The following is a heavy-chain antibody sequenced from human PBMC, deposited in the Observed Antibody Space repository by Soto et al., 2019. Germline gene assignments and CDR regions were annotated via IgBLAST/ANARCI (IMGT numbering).Heavy chain of an antibody. J-gene: IGHJ5*02. V-gene: IGHV1-58*01. D-gene: IGHD3-16*01. CDR1: GFTFSNSA. Sequence: QMQLVQSGPEVKNPGTSVKVSCKASGFTFSNSAVQWVRQARGQRLEWIGWIVVVSGNTNYAQKFQERVTITRYMSTSTVYMELSSLRSEDTAVYYCAAVRGWFDPWGQGTLVTVSS. CDR3: AAVRGWFDP. CDR2: IVVVSGNT.